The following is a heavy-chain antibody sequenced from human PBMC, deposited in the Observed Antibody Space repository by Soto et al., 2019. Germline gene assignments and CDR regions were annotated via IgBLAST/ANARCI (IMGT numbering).Heavy chain of an antibody. J-gene: IGHJ6*02. CDR3: ARTNENYYYYGMDV. D-gene: IGHD1-1*01. V-gene: IGHV1-69*13. CDR1: GGTFSSYA. CDR2: IIPIFGTA. Sequence: VASVKVSCKASGGTFSSYAISWVRQAPGQGLEWMGGIIPIFGTANYAQKFQGRVTITADESTSTAYMELSSLRSEDTAVYYCARTNENYYYYGMDVWGQGTTVTVSS.